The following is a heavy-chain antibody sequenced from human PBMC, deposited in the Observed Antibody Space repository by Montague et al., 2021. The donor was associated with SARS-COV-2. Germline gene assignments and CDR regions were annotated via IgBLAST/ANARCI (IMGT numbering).Heavy chain of an antibody. CDR1: GFTFSSFA. Sequence: SLRLSCAASGFTFSSFAMTWVCQAPGKGLEWVSIIYTGGSRTHYADSVKGRFIISRDDSKNTLYLQMNGLGVEDTAIYYCAGNMYFYDSRGYQNIDYWGQGTLVAVSS. CDR2: IYTGGSRT. J-gene: IGHJ4*02. D-gene: IGHD3-22*01. CDR3: AGNMYFYDSRGYQNIDY. V-gene: IGHV3-23*03.